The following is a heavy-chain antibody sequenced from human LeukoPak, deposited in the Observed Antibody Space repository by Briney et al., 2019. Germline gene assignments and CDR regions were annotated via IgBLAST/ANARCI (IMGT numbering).Heavy chain of an antibody. V-gene: IGHV4-34*01. Sequence: SETLSLTCAVYGGSFSGYYWSWIRQPPGKGLEWIGEINHSGSTNYNPSLKSRVTISVDTSKNQFSLKLSSVTAADTAVYYCARCRNYDYYYYYMDVWGKGTTVTVSS. D-gene: IGHD4-11*01. CDR1: GGSFSGYY. J-gene: IGHJ6*03. CDR2: INHSGST. CDR3: ARCRNYDYYYYYMDV.